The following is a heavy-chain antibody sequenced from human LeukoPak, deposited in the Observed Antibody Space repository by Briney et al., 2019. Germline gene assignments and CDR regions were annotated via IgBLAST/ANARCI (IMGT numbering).Heavy chain of an antibody. D-gene: IGHD3-3*01. CDR3: AKGSYDFWSGYQDY. Sequence: GGTLRLSCAASGFTFSSYAMSWVRQAPGKGLEWVLAISGSGGSTYYADSVKGRFTISRDNSKNKLYLQMNSLRAEDTAVYYCAKGSYDFWSGYQDYWGQGTLVTVSS. CDR1: GFTFSSYA. V-gene: IGHV3-23*01. CDR2: ISGSGGST. J-gene: IGHJ4*02.